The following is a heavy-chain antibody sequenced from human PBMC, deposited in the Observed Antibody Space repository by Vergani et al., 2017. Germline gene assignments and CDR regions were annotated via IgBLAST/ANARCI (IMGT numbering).Heavy chain of an antibody. J-gene: IGHJ4*02. Sequence: QVQLVQSGAEVKKPGSSVKVSCKASGGTFSSYAISRVRQAPGQGLEWMGGIIPIFGTANYAQKFQGRVTITADESTSTAYMELSSLRSEDTAVYYCASRGTIFGVVRGAYYFDYWGQGTLVTVSS. CDR1: GGTFSSYA. D-gene: IGHD3-3*01. CDR2: IIPIFGTA. CDR3: ASRGTIFGVVRGAYYFDY. V-gene: IGHV1-69*01.